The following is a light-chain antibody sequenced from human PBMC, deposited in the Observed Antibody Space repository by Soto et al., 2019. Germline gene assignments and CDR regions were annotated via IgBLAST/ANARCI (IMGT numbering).Light chain of an antibody. J-gene: IGLJ1*01. CDR3: CSYAGSSPYV. Sequence: QSALTQPASVSGSPGQSITISCTGTSSDVGRFNFVSWFQQHPGKAPKLLIYEVTKRPSGVSTRFSGSKSGNTASLTISGLQAEDEADYYCCSYAGSSPYVFGNGTKVTVL. CDR1: SSDVGRFNF. CDR2: EVT. V-gene: IGLV2-23*02.